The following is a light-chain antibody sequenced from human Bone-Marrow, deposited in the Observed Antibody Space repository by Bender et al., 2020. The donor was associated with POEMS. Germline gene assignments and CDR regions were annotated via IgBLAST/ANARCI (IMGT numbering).Light chain of an antibody. J-gene: IGLJ3*02. CDR2: DVS. Sequence: QSALTQPASVSGSPGQSITISCTGTNSDVGAYNYVAWYQQHPGKAPKLMIYDVSDRPSGVSNRFSGSKSGNTASLTISGLQAEDEADYYCSSFTSRSTLVFGGGTKLTVL. CDR3: SSFTSRSTLV. V-gene: IGLV2-14*03. CDR1: NSDVGAYNY.